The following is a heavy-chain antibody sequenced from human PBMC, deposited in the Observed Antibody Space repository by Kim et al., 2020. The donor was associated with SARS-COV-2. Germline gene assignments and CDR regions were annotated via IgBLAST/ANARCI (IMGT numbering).Heavy chain of an antibody. Sequence: STTNHAESVNGRFNSSRDNARNTLYLQMSSLRAEDTAVYYCARLDGGFDIWGQGSLVTVSS. CDR2: STT. V-gene: IGHV3-74*01. J-gene: IGHJ5*02. D-gene: IGHD4-17*01. CDR3: ARLDGGFDI.